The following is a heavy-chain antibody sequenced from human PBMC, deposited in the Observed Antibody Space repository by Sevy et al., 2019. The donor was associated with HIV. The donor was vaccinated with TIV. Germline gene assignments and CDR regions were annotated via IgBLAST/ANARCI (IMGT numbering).Heavy chain of an antibody. D-gene: IGHD6-19*01. V-gene: IGHV4-61*02. CDR2: IYTSGST. J-gene: IGHJ4*02. CDR3: ARHHRAVAGFDY. Sequence: SETLSLTCIVSGDPISNPNYYWHWIRQPAGKGLEWIGRIYTSGSTNYNPSFKSRVTLSVDTSNDRFSLILTSVTAGDTAVYYCARHHRAVAGFDYWGQGTLVTVSS. CDR1: GDPISNPNYY.